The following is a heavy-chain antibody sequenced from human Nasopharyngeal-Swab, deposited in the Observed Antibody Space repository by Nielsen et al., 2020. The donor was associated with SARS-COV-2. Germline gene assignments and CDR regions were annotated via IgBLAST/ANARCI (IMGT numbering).Heavy chain of an antibody. CDR3: ERGCGKKGGRGEKNRFDP. J-gene: IGHJ5*02. Sequence: WVRQAPGQGLEWMGIINPSGVTTTYAQKFQGRVTMTRDTSTRSVYMELSSMIDEDKEGEERERGCGKKGGRGEKNRFDPWGQGTLVTVSS. D-gene: IGHD3-16*01. V-gene: IGHV1-46*01. CDR2: INPSGVTT.